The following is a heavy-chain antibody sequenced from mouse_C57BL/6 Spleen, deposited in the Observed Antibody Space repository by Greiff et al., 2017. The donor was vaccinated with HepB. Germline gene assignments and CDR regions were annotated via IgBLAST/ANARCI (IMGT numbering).Heavy chain of an antibody. CDR3: ARGAMITTRVLYFDY. Sequence: VQLQQPGAELVRPGSSVKLSCKASGYTFTSYWMHWVKQRPIQGLEWIGNIDPSDSETHYNQKFKDKATLTVDKSSSTAYMQLSSLTSEDSAVYYCARGAMITTRVLYFDYWGQGTTLTVSS. CDR2: IDPSDSET. J-gene: IGHJ2*01. D-gene: IGHD2-4*01. CDR1: GYTFTSYW. V-gene: IGHV1-52*01.